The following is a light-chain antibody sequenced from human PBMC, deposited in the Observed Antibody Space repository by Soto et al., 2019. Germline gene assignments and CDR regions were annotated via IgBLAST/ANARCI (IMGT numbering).Light chain of an antibody. CDR2: GAS. CDR3: QQYGSSPPLLT. V-gene: IGKV3-20*01. CDR1: QSVSSSY. J-gene: IGKJ4*01. Sequence: EIVLTQSPGTLSLSPGERATLSCRASQSVSSSYLAWYQQKPGQAPRLLIYGASSRATGIPDRFSGSGSGTDFTLTISTLEPEDFAVYYCQQYGSSPPLLTFGGGTKVEIK.